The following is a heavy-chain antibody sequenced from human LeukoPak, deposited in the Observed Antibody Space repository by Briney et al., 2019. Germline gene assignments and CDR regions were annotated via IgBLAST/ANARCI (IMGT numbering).Heavy chain of an antibody. CDR2: ISSSSSTI. V-gene: IGHV3-48*02. CDR1: GFTLSSHW. D-gene: IGHD3-22*01. CDR3: ARDYYDSSGYCFDY. J-gene: IGHJ4*02. Sequence: GGSLRLSCVASGFTLSSHWMHWVRQAPGKGLEWVSYISSSSSTIYYADSVKGRFTISRDNAKNSLYLQMNSLRDEDTAVYYCARDYYDSSGYCFDYWGQGTLVTVSS.